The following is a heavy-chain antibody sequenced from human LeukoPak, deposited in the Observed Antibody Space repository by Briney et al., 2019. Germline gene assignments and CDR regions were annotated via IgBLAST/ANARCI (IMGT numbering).Heavy chain of an antibody. CDR2: IRQDGREK. CDR1: GFTFSDYW. CDR3: TRGGYAGIKYYFEH. D-gene: IGHD5-12*01. J-gene: IGHJ4*02. Sequence: PGGSLRLSCAAAGFTFSDYWVHWARQSPGKGLEWVASIRQDGREKYYVDSVRGRFTVSRDNAKNSLFLQMNILRAEDTAVYYCTRGGYAGIKYYFEHWGQGTPVTVSS. V-gene: IGHV3-7*01.